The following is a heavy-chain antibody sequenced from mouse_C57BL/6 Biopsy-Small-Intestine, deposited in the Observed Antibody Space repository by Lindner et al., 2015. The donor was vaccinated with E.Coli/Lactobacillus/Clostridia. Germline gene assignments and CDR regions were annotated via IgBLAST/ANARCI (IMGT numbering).Heavy chain of an antibody. Sequence: VQLQESGPELVKPGASVKMSCKAPGYTFITYFIHWVRQKPGQGLEWIGYINPNNGGTKYNEKFKDKATLTSDKSSSTAYMELSSLTSEDSAVYYCARAKYDEPWFIYWGQGTLVTVSA. CDR1: GYTFITYF. D-gene: IGHD2-12*01. CDR3: ARAKYDEPWFIY. V-gene: IGHV1-14*01. J-gene: IGHJ3*01. CDR2: INPNNGGT.